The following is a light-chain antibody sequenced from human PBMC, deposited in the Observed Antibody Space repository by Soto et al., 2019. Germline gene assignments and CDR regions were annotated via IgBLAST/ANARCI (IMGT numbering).Light chain of an antibody. CDR2: GAS. CDR3: QQYNKSFMYS. J-gene: IGKJ2*01. CDR1: QTVSNNY. V-gene: IGKV3-20*01. Sequence: EIVLTQSPGTLSLSPGERATLSCRASQTVSNNYLAWYQQKPGQAPRLLIYGASSRATGIPDRFSCSGSGTDFTLTISRLEPEDFAVYYCQQYNKSFMYSFGQGTNLEIK.